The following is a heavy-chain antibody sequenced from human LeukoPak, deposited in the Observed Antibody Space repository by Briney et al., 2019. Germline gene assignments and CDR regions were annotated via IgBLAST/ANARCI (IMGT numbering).Heavy chain of an antibody. CDR3: ARDPRGPDPWGVVPAYFDY. D-gene: IGHD2-2*01. Sequence: SVKVSCKASGGTFSSYAISWVRQAPGQGLEWMGGIIPIFGTANYAQKFQGRVTITADESTSTAYMELSSLRSEDTAVYYCARDPRGPDPWGVVPAYFDYWGQGTLVTVSS. CDR2: IIPIFGTA. CDR1: GGTFSSYA. V-gene: IGHV1-69*13. J-gene: IGHJ4*02.